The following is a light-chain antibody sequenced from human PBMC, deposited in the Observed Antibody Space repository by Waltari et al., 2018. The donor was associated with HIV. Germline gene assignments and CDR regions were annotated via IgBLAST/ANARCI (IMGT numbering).Light chain of an antibody. V-gene: IGLV2-23*02. CDR1: SSDVGSYNL. CDR2: EVS. Sequence: QSALTQPASVSGSPGQSITISCTGTSSDVGSYNLVSWYQQHPGKAPKLMIYEVSKRPSGVSNRVSGSKSGNTASLTISGRQAEDEADYYCCSYAGSSTHVFGSGTKVTVL. CDR3: CSYAGSSTHV. J-gene: IGLJ1*01.